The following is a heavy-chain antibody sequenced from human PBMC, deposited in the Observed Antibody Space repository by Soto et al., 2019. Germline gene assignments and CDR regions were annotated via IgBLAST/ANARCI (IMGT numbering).Heavy chain of an antibody. CDR2: ISGSGGST. Sequence: GGSLRLSCAASGFTFSSYAMSWVRQASGKGLEWVSAISGSGGSTYYADSVKGQFTISKDNSTNSLYLQMNSLRAEDTAVYYCAKAYYDFWSGAFDIWGQGTMVTVSS. CDR3: AKAYYDFWSGAFDI. CDR1: GFTFSSYA. V-gene: IGHV3-23*01. D-gene: IGHD3-3*01. J-gene: IGHJ3*02.